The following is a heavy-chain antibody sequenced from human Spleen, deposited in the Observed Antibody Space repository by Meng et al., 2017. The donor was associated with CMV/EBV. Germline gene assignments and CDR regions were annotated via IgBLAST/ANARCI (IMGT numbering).Heavy chain of an antibody. CDR1: GFTFSSYS. CDR3: ARGKYYFDSSVDY. Sequence: GESLKISCAASGFTFSSYSMNWVRQAPGKGLEWVSSIISTSSYIYYADSVKGRFTISRDNAKNSLYLQMNSLRAEDTAVYYCARGKYYFDSSVDYWGQGTLVTVSS. J-gene: IGHJ4*02. D-gene: IGHD3-22*01. V-gene: IGHV3-21*01. CDR2: IISTSSYI.